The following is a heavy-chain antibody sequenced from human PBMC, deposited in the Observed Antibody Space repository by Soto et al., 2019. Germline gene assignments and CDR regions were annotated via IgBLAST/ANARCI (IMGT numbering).Heavy chain of an antibody. CDR1: GFTFSNAW. Sequence: GGSLRLSCAASGFTFSNAWMSWVRQAPGKGLEWVGRIKSKTDGGTTDYAAPVKGRFTISRDDSKNTLYLQMNSLKTEDTAVYFCTRQGRYCSSSSCPDYHRYGLDLWGQGTTVTVSS. CDR2: IKSKTDGGTT. V-gene: IGHV3-15*01. CDR3: TRQGRYCSSSSCPDYHRYGLDL. D-gene: IGHD2-15*01. J-gene: IGHJ6*02.